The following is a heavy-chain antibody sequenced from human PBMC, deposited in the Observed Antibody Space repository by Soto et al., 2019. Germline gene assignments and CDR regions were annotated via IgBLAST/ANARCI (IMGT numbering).Heavy chain of an antibody. CDR1: GGSFSGYY. Sequence: SETLSLTCAVYGGSFSGYYWSWIRQPPGKGLEWIGEINHSGSTNYNPSLKSRVTISVDTSKNQFSLKLSSVTAADTAVYYCARAGKVGYYGSGSYFGSGYYYGMDVWGQGTTVT. CDR3: ARAGKVGYYGSGSYFGSGYYYGMDV. J-gene: IGHJ6*02. D-gene: IGHD3-10*01. V-gene: IGHV4-34*01. CDR2: INHSGST.